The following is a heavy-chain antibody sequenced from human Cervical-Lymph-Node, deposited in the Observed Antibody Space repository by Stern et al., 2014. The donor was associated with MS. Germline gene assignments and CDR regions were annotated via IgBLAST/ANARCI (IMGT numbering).Heavy chain of an antibody. CDR3: VDIVVVPAAAETPPLDP. V-gene: IGHV3-23*04. CDR2: ISGSGGST. D-gene: IGHD2-2*01. J-gene: IGHJ5*02. CDR1: GFTFSSYA. Sequence: VQLVESGGGLVQPGGSLRLSCAASGFTFSSYAMSWVRQAPGKGLEWVSAISGSGGSTYYADSVKGRFTISRDNSKNTLYLQMNSLRAEDTAVYYCVDIVVVPAAAETPPLDPWGQGTLVTVSS.